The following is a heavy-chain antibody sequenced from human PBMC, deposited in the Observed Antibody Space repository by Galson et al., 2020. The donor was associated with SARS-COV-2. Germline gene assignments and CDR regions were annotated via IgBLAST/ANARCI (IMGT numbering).Heavy chain of an antibody. CDR3: AKDVVIGDYTGFDY. Sequence: GGSLRLSCAASAFTFSSYAMSWVRQAPGKGLEWVSAISGSGGSTYYADSVKGRFTISRDNSKHTLYLQMNSLRAEDTAVYYCAKDVVIGDYTGFDYGGHGTLVTVAS. V-gene: IGHV3-23*01. CDR1: AFTFSSYA. J-gene: IGHJ4*01. D-gene: IGHD4-17*01. CDR2: ISGSGGST.